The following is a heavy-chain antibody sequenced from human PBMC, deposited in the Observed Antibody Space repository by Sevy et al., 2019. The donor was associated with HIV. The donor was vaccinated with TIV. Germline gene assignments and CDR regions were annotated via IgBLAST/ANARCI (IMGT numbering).Heavy chain of an antibody. V-gene: IGHV3-30-3*01. CDR1: GFTFSSYA. CDR2: ISYDGSNK. J-gene: IGHJ4*02. D-gene: IGHD3-10*01. CDR3: ARSGGGSGTYYFDY. Sequence: GGSLRLSCAASGFTFSSYAMHWVRQAPGKGLEWVAVISYDGSNKYYADSVKGRFTISRDNSKNTLYLQMNSLRAEDTAVYYSARSGGGSGTYYFDYWGQGTLVTVSS.